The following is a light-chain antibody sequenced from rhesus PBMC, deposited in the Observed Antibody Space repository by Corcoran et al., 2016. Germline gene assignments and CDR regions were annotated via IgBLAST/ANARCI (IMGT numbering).Light chain of an antibody. V-gene: IGKV1-22*01. J-gene: IGKJ1*01. CDR1: QSISSW. CDR2: KAS. Sequence: DIQMTQSPSSLSASVGDTVTITCRASQSISSWLDWYQQKPGKAPKLLIYKASSLQSGVPSRFSGSGSGTDFTRTISSLQPEDFATYYYLQYSSSPWTFGQGTKVEIK. CDR3: LQYSSSPWT.